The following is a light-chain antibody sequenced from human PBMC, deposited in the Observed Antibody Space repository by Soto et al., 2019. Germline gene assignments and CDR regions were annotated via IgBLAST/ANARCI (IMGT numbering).Light chain of an antibody. CDR1: QNVLSSSNNRNY. CDR3: QQYFTSPCT. Sequence: DIVLAQSPDSLAVSLGERATINCKSSQNVLSSSNNRNYLAWYRQKPGQPPELLIYWASTRESGVPDRFSGGGSGTDFTLTISSLKAEDVAVYYCQQYFTSPCTFGQGTKLEIK. V-gene: IGKV4-1*01. CDR2: WAS. J-gene: IGKJ2*02.